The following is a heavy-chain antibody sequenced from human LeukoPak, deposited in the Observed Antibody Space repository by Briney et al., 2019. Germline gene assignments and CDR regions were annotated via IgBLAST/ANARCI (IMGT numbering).Heavy chain of an antibody. D-gene: IGHD1-26*01. J-gene: IGHJ3*02. V-gene: IGHV3-9*01. CDR1: GFIFGDYA. CDR3: AKDRYSGSYADASDI. CDR2: ISWNSDSK. Sequence: GGSLRLSCAASGFIFGDYAMHWVRQAPGKGLEWVSGISWNSDSKAYADSVKGRFTISRDNAKNSLYLQMNSLRAEDTALYYCAKDRYSGSYADASDIWGQGTMVTVSS.